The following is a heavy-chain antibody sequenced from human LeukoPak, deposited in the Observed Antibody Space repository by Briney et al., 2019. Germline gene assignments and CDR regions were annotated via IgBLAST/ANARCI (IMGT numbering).Heavy chain of an antibody. J-gene: IGHJ4*02. CDR3: ARAVWNYLDL. V-gene: IGHV4-4*07. D-gene: IGHD1-1*01. CDR1: GGSISGSY. CDR2: IFLRGST. Sequence: TSETLSLTCTVSGGSISGSYWSWVRQPAGKGLEWIGRIFLRGSTNYNPSLKSRVTMSVDTSKSQFSLKLSSATAADTAVYYCARAVWNYLDLWGQGILVTVSS.